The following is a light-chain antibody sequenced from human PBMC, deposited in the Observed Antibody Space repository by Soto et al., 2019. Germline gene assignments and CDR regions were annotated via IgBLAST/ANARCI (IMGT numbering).Light chain of an antibody. CDR2: DAY. V-gene: IGKV3-15*01. Sequence: EIGVTQSPATLSASQGERVTLTCRASQFVSARLAWYQQRPGQVPRLLIYDAYTRALGISARFSGSGSGTEFTLTISSLQSEDFALYYCQEYFQWPPGMFGPGTKV. CDR3: QEYFQWPPGM. CDR1: QFVSAR. J-gene: IGKJ1*01.